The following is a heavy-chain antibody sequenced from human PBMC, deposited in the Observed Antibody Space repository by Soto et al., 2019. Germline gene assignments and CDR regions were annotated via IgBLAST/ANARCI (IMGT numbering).Heavy chain of an antibody. Sequence: KQSQTLSLTCAISGDSVSSNSAAWNWIRQSPSRGLEWLGRTYYRSKWYNDYAVSVKSRITINPDTSKNQFSLQLNSVTPEDTAVYYCARAALMVYAIGQREFDYWGQGTLVTVSS. CDR3: ARAALMVYAIGQREFDY. CDR1: GDSVSSNSAA. D-gene: IGHD2-8*01. J-gene: IGHJ4*02. V-gene: IGHV6-1*01. CDR2: TYYRSKWYN.